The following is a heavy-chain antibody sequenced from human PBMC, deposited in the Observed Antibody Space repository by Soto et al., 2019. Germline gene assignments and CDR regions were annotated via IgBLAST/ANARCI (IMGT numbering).Heavy chain of an antibody. CDR2: IDPSDSQT. J-gene: IGHJ4*02. V-gene: IGHV5-10-1*01. CDR1: GDGFSGYW. D-gene: IGHD3-22*01. CDR3: ARQIYDSDTGPNFQYYFDS. Sequence: ESLKITGKRSGDGFSGYWITWVRQKPGKGLEWMGRIDPSDSQTYYSPSFRGHVTISATKSITTVFLQWSSLRASDTAMYYCARQIYDSDTGPNFQYYFDSWGQGTPVTVSS.